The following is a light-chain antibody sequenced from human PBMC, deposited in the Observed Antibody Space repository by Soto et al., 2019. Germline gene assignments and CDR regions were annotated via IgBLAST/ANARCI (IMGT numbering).Light chain of an antibody. CDR3: ASYTSSSTWV. CDR1: SSDVGAYNY. J-gene: IGLJ3*02. CDR2: EVS. Sequence: QSVLTQPASVSGSPGQSITISCTGTSSDVGAYNYVSWYQQHPGKAPKPMIYEVSSRPSGVSNRFSGSKSGNTASLTISGLQSEHEADYYCASYTSSSTWVFGGGTKLTVL. V-gene: IGLV2-14*01.